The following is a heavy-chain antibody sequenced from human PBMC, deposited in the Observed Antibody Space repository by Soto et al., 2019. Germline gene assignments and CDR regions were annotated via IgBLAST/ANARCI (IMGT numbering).Heavy chain of an antibody. J-gene: IGHJ4*02. CDR1: GSTVSSNY. CDR3: AYRKSGYSYGLRI. D-gene: IGHD5-18*01. Sequence: GGSMRLSCAASGSTVSSNYMSWVRQAPGKGLEWVSVIYSGGSSYYADSVKGRFTISRDNSKNTLYLQMNSLRAEDTAVYYCAYRKSGYSYGLRIWGQGTLVTVSS. CDR2: IYSGGSS. V-gene: IGHV3-53*01.